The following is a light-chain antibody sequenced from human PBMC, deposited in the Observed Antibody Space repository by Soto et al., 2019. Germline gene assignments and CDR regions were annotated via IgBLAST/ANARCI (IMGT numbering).Light chain of an antibody. V-gene: IGKV1-17*01. CDR3: LQHNTYPLT. J-gene: IGKJ4*01. Sequence: ASVXDRVTITCRASQGIGYDLGWYQQKPGNVPRRLMXATFRLESGVPSRFSGSGYGTEFTLTISSLQPEDFATYYCLQHNTYPLTFGGGTKVELK. CDR1: QGIGYD. CDR2: ATF.